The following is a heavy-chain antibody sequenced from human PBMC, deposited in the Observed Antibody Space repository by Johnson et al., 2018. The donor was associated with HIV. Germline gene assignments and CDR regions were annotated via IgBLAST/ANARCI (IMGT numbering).Heavy chain of an antibody. V-gene: IGHV3-11*04. Sequence: QVQLVESGGGLVKPGGSLRLSCAASGFTFSDYYMSWIRQAPGKGLAWVSYISSSGSGIYYADSVRGRFTISRDNAKNSMYLQMDSLRAEDTAVYYCAKNRLPDAGDAFDIWGQGTMVTVSS. CDR1: GFTFSDYY. CDR2: ISSSGSGI. J-gene: IGHJ3*02. CDR3: AKNRLPDAGDAFDI. D-gene: IGHD2-15*01.